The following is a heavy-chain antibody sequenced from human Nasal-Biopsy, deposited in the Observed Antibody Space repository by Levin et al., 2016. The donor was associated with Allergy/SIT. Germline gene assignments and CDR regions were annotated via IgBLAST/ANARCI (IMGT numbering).Heavy chain of an antibody. CDR1: GYTFSSYG. Sequence: ASVKVSCKASGYTFSSYGLSWVRQAPGQGLEWMGWISVYSGRTKYAQKFHDRVSMTTDTATNTAYLELRSLRTDDTAVYYCARDGARGTYADYWGQGTRVTVSS. V-gene: IGHV1-18*04. D-gene: IGHD1-26*01. CDR2: ISVYSGRT. J-gene: IGHJ4*02. CDR3: ARDGARGTYADY.